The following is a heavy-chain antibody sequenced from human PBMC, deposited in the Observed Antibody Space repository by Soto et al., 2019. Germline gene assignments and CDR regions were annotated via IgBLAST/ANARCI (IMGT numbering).Heavy chain of an antibody. CDR3: ARRYSSSSDY. Sequence: VQLQEAGPGLVKPSETLSLTCTVSGGSISSYYWSWIRQPPGKGLEWIGYIFYSGSTTYNPSLKSRVTISVDTSKNPFALKLSSVTAADTAVYYCARRYSSSSDYWGQGTLVTVSS. V-gene: IGHV4-59*08. CDR1: GGSISSYY. CDR2: IFYSGST. J-gene: IGHJ4*02. D-gene: IGHD6-13*01.